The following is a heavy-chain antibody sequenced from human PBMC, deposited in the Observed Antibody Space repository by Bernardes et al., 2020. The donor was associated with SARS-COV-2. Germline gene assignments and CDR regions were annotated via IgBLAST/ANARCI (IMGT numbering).Heavy chain of an antibody. Sequence: GGSLRLSCAASGFTFSSYWMSWVSQAPGKGLEWVSSINRDGSTKYYADSVKGRFTISRDNAKNTLYLQMNSLRAEDTAVYYCVRGASDGDGRFEYWGQGPLVT. V-gene: IGHV3-74*01. CDR3: VRGASDGDGRFEY. CDR2: INRDGSTK. CDR1: GFTFSSYW. J-gene: IGHJ4*02.